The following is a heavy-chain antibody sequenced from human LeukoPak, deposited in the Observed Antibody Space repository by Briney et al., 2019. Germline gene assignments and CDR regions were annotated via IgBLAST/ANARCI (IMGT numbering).Heavy chain of an antibody. CDR3: ARSGDYGDYTGY. CDR1: GFTCSSYN. V-gene: IGHV3-48*02. D-gene: IGHD4-17*01. J-gene: IGHJ4*02. Sequence: PGGSLRLSCAASGFTCSSYNMNWVRQAPGKGLEWVSYISSSSSNIQYADSVKGRFTISRDNAKNSLYLQMNSLRDEDTAVYYCARSGDYGDYTGYWGQGTLVTVSS. CDR2: ISSSSSNI.